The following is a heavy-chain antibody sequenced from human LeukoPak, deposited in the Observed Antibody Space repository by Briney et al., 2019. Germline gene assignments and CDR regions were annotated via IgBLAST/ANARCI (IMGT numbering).Heavy chain of an antibody. CDR1: GFSFSNAW. Sequence: PGGSLRLSCTGSGFSFSNAWMTWVRQAPGKGLEWVADIKEDGSVKNYVEYVKGRFTISRDNAKNSLHLQMSGLRLEDTAVYYCARDRAYSTYDYWGQGTLVRVSS. V-gene: IGHV3-7*01. CDR2: IKEDGSVK. D-gene: IGHD2/OR15-2a*01. CDR3: ARDRAYSTYDY. J-gene: IGHJ4*02.